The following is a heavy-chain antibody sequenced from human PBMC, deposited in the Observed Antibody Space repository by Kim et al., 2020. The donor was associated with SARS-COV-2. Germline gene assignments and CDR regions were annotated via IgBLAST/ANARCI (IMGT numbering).Heavy chain of an antibody. V-gene: IGHV1-69*04. CDR3: ARDETYYDDSSGRPFDY. D-gene: IGHD3-22*01. Sequence: SVKVSCKASGGTFSSYAISWVRQAPGQGLEWMGRIIPILGIANYAQKFQGRVTITADKSTSTAYMELSSLRSEDTAVYYCARDETYYDDSSGRPFDYWGQGTLVTVSS. J-gene: IGHJ4*02. CDR1: GGTFSSYA. CDR2: IIPILGIA.